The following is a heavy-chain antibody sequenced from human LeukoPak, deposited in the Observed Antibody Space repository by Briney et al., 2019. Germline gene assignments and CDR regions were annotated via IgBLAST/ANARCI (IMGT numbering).Heavy chain of an antibody. Sequence: GGSLRLSCAASGFTLSSYSMNWVRQAPGKGLEWVSSISSSSSYIYYADSVKGRFTISRDNAKNSLYLQMNSLRAEDTAVYYCARDTTGFSPFDYWGQGTLVTVSS. J-gene: IGHJ4*02. CDR2: ISSSSSYI. V-gene: IGHV3-21*01. D-gene: IGHD3-9*01. CDR1: GFTLSSYS. CDR3: ARDTTGFSPFDY.